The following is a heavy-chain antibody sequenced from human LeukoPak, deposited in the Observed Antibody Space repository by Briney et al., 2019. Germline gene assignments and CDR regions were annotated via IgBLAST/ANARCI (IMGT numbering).Heavy chain of an antibody. D-gene: IGHD4/OR15-4a*01. Sequence: PGGSLRLSCAASGFTFSSYSMNWVRQAPGKGLEWVSSISSSSSYINYADSVRGRFTISRDNAKNTLYLQMNSLRAEDTAVYYCARRAGAYSHPYDYWGQGTLVTVSS. J-gene: IGHJ4*02. V-gene: IGHV3-21*01. CDR2: ISSSSSYI. CDR1: GFTFSSYS. CDR3: ARRAGAYSHPYDY.